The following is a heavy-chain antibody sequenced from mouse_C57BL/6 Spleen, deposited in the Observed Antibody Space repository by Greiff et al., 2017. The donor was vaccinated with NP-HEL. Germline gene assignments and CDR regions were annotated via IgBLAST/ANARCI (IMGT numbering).Heavy chain of an antibody. V-gene: IGHV5-6*01. Sequence: EVHLVESGGDLVKPGGSLKLSCAASGFTFSSYGMSWVRQTPDKRLEWVATISSGGSYTYYPDSVKGRFTISRDNAKNTLYLQMSSLKSEDTAMYYCARQGSSGRSMDYWGQGTSVTVSS. J-gene: IGHJ4*01. CDR3: ARQGSSGRSMDY. CDR1: GFTFSSYG. CDR2: ISSGGSYT. D-gene: IGHD3-2*02.